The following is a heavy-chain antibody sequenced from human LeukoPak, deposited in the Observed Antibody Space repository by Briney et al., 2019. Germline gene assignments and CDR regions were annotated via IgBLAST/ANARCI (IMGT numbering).Heavy chain of an antibody. D-gene: IGHD3-22*01. CDR1: GFTFSSYA. J-gene: IGHJ4*02. Sequence: PGGSLRLSCAASGFTFSSYAMHWVRQAPGKGLEWVAVISYDGSNKYYADSVKGRFTISRDNAKNSLYLQMNSLRAEDTAVYYCARGPAYDSSGYPTSFDYWGQGTLVTVSS. V-gene: IGHV3-30-3*01. CDR2: ISYDGSNK. CDR3: ARGPAYDSSGYPTSFDY.